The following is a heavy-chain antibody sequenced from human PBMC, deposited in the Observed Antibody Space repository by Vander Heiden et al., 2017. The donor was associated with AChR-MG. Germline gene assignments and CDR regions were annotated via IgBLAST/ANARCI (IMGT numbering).Heavy chain of an antibody. V-gene: IGHV1-69*01. J-gene: IGHJ2*01. CDR2: IIPIFGTA. Sequence: QVQLVQSGAEVKKPGSSVKVSCKASGGTFSSYAISWVRQAPGQGLGWMGGIIPIFGTANYAQKFQGRVTITADESTSTAYMELSSLRSEDTAVYYCAGRGDSSGYYYIDWYFDLWGRGTLVTVSS. CDR3: AGRGDSSGYYYIDWYFDL. D-gene: IGHD3-22*01. CDR1: GGTFSSYA.